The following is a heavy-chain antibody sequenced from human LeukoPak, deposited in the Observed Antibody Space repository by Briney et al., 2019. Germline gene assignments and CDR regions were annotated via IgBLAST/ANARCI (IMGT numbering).Heavy chain of an antibody. J-gene: IGHJ5*02. CDR2: IYDGGHT. V-gene: IGHV3-66*02. Sequence: TGGSLRLSCAASGFAVSNNHMSWVRQAPGKGLEWVAVIYDGGHTDYADSVKGRFTISRDSSKNTLYLQMNSLRPEDTAEYYCARARCDTCGYGSWGQGTLVTVSS. CDR1: GFAVSNNH. D-gene: IGHD3-22*01. CDR3: ARARCDTCGYGS.